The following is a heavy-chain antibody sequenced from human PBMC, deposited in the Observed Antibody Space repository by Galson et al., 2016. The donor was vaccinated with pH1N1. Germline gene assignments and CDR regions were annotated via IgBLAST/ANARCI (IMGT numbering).Heavy chain of an antibody. J-gene: IGHJ3*02. Sequence: QSGAEVKKPGESLKISCKGSGYRFPSSWIGWVRQMPGKGLEWMGIIYLGGSLIRYRPSFQGQVTISADKSVNIVYLEWVSLKASDTAMYYCARQNDYGDYRGDAFDIWGQGT. CDR2: IYLGGSLI. V-gene: IGHV5-51*01. CDR1: GYRFPSSW. CDR3: ARQNDYGDYRGDAFDI. D-gene: IGHD4-17*01.